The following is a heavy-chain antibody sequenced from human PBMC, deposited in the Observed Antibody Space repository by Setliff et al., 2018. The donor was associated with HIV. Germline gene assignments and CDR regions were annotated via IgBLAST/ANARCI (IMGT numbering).Heavy chain of an antibody. CDR3: ARGGSGGEQWPVRYYYYYYMDV. J-gene: IGHJ6*03. V-gene: IGHV4-34*01. CDR2: INQERTT. D-gene: IGHD6-19*01. CDR1: RGSFSHYY. Sequence: SETLSLTCAVYRGSFSHYYWTWIRQSPGKGLEWIAEINQERTTFYNPSLKSRVTMSLDTSKNQFSLKLSSVTAADTAVYYCARGGSGGEQWPVRYYYYYYMDVWGKGTTVTV.